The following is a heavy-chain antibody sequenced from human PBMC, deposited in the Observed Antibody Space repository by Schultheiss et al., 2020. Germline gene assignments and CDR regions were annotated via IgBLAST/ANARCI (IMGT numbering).Heavy chain of an antibody. CDR2: ISGSGGST. V-gene: IGHV3-23*01. CDR1: GFTFSSYA. D-gene: IGHD3-22*01. J-gene: IGHJ4*02. Sequence: GGSLRLSCAASGFTFSSYAMSWVRQAPGKGLEWVSAISGSGGSTYYADSVKGRFTISRDNSKNTLYLQMNSLRAEDTAVYYCAKDTVYYYDSSGLPEGFDYWGQGTLVTVSS. CDR3: AKDTVYYYDSSGLPEGFDY.